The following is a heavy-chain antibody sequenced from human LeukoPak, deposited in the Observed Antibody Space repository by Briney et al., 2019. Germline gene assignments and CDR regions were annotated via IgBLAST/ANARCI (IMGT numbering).Heavy chain of an antibody. CDR2: ISGSGGST. V-gene: IGHV3-23*01. D-gene: IGHD2-15*01. CDR3: AKDLSFGWYYFDY. Sequence: GGSLRLPXAASGFTFSSYAMSWVRQAPGKGLEWVSAISGSGGSTYYADSVKGRFTISRDNSKNTLYLQMNSLRAEDTAVYYCAKDLSFGWYYFDYWGQGTLVTVSS. CDR1: GFTFSSYA. J-gene: IGHJ4*02.